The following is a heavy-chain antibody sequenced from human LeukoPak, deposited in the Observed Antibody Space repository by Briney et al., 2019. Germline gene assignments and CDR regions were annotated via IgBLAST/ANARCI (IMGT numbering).Heavy chain of an antibody. CDR3: AKNRYGPHDY. V-gene: IGHV3-23*01. CDR2: ISISGGST. J-gene: IGHJ4*02. CDR1: GVTFTNYA. Sequence: QPGGSLRLSCAASGVTFTNYAMTWVRQAPGKGLEWVSGISISGGSTDYADSVKGRFTISRDNSKNTLYLQMNSLRAEDTAVYYCAKNRYGPHDYWGQGTLVTVSS. D-gene: IGHD5-18*01.